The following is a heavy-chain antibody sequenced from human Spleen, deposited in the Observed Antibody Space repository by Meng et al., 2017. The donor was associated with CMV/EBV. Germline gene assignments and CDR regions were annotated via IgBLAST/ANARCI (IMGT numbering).Heavy chain of an antibody. J-gene: IGHJ6*02. Sequence: SVKVSCKASGGTFSSYAISWVRQVPGQGLEWMGGIIPIFGTANYAQKFQGRVTITTDESTSTAYMELSSLRSEDTAVYSCARDISGSHGGGYYYGMEVWGQGTTVTVSS. D-gene: IGHD1-26*01. CDR3: ARDISGSHGGGYYYGMEV. V-gene: IGHV1-69*05. CDR2: IIPIFGTA. CDR1: GGTFSSYA.